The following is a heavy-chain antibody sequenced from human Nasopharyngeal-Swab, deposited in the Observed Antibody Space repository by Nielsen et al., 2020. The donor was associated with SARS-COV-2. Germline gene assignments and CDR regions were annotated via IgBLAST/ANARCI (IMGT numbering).Heavy chain of an antibody. J-gene: IGHJ6*02. D-gene: IGHD5-12*01. CDR1: GFTFRSYA. CDR3: AKDRDSGDDSDDYYHYYGMDV. CDR2: ISGSDYTT. Sequence: GGSLRLSCAASGFTFRSYAISWVRQAPGKRLEWVSVISGSDYTTYCADSVKGRFTISRDNSKNTVNLQMNSLRVEDTAIYYCAKDRDSGDDSDDYYHYYGMDVWGQGTTVTVFS. V-gene: IGHV3-23*01.